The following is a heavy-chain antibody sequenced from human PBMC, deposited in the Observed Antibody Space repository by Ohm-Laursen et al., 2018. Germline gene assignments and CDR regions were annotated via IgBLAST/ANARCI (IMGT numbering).Heavy chain of an antibody. D-gene: IGHD3-22*01. Sequence: SETLSLTCTVSGGSISTYYWSWIRQPPGKGLEWIGYIYYSGSTNYSPSLRSRVTISLDTSKIQFSLKLSSVTAADTAVYYCARELAYYDSSGLDAFDIWGQETMVTVSS. V-gene: IGHV4-59*01. CDR3: ARELAYYDSSGLDAFDI. J-gene: IGHJ3*02. CDR2: IYYSGST. CDR1: GGSISTYY.